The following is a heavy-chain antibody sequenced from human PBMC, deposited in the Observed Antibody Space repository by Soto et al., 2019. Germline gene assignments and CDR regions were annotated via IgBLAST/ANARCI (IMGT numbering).Heavy chain of an antibody. V-gene: IGHV3-48*01. CDR2: ISSSSSTI. CDR1: GFTFSSYS. J-gene: IGHJ3*02. D-gene: IGHD2-15*01. CDR3: ARDQNCSGGSCYGGHDAFDI. Sequence: GGSLRLSCAASGFTFSSYSMNWVRQAPGKGLEWVSYISSSSSTIYYADSVKGRFTISRDNAKNSLYLQMNSLRAEDTAVYYCARDQNCSGGSCYGGHDAFDIWGQGTMVTVSS.